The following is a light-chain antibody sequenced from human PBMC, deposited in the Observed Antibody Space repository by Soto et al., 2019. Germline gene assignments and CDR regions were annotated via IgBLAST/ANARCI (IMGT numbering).Light chain of an antibody. J-gene: IGKJ3*01. CDR1: QSISNY. CDR3: RQSYTTLFT. Sequence: DIQMTQSPSSLSASVGDRVTITCRASQSISNYLNWYQQKPGKAPKLLIYAASSLQSGVPSRFSGSGSGTDFTLTISSLQPEDFATYSCRQSYTTLFTFGPGTNVDIK. CDR2: AAS. V-gene: IGKV1-39*01.